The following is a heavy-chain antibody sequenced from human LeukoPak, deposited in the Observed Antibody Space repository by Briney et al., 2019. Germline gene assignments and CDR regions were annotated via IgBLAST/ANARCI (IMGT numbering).Heavy chain of an antibody. CDR3: VRDSSYAPLRS. D-gene: IGHD2-2*01. CDR2: ISSSGSTI. CDR1: GFAFSSYG. V-gene: IGHV3-48*03. J-gene: IGHJ4*02. Sequence: PGGSLRLSCAASGFAFSSYGMNWVRQAPGKGLEWVSYISSSGSTIYYADSVKGRFTMSRDNAKNSLYLQMNSLRAEDTAVYYCVRDSSYAPLRSWGQGTLVTVSS.